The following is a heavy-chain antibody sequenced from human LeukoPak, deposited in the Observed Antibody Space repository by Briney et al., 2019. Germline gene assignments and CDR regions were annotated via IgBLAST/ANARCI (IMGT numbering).Heavy chain of an antibody. CDR3: AKYPRTFDF. CDR2: IDYDGSGK. Sequence: GGSLRLSCAASGFNFKSFWMSWVRQVPTKGLEWVATIDYDGSGKYYVDSVKGRFTISRDNVKNSLYLEMNSLRAEDTAIYFCAKYPRTFDFWGQGTLVTVSS. CDR1: GFNFKSFW. J-gene: IGHJ4*02. V-gene: IGHV3-7*01. D-gene: IGHD2-2*02.